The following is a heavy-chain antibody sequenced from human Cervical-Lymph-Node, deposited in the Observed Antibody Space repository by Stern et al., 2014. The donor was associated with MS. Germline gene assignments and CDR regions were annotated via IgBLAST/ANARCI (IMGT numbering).Heavy chain of an antibody. V-gene: IGHV2-70*01. J-gene: IGHJ6*02. D-gene: IGHD4-17*01. Sequence: QVTLKESGPALVEPTQTLTLTCTFSGFSLSTSGMCVTWIRQPPGKALEWLALIDWDGDKYYSTSLKTRLTISKGASRDQVFLTLTNVDPVDTATYYCVRIRGTGGGDYNFYYGMDVWGQGTTVTVSS. CDR3: VRIRGTGGGDYNFYYGMDV. CDR1: GFSLSTSGMC. CDR2: IDWDGDK.